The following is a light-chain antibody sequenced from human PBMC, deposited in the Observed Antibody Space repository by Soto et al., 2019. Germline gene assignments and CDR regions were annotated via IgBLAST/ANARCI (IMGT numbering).Light chain of an antibody. CDR1: QSVSNNY. V-gene: IGKV3-20*01. CDR3: QQYGSSGT. J-gene: IGKJ1*01. CDR2: GAS. Sequence: EIVSRQAPGTLSLSPGERATLCCRASQSVSNNYLAWYQQKPGQAPRLLIYGASNRATGIPDRFSGSGSGTDFTLTISRLEPEDFAVYYCQQYGSSGTFGQGTKVDIK.